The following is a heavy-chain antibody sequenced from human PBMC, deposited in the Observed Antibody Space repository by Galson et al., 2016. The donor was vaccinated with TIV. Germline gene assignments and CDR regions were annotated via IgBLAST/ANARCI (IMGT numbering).Heavy chain of an antibody. CDR3: ARRTDGHLYDYYGMDV. Sequence: ETLSLTCTVSGGSISHYYWTWIRQTPGKGLEWIGYIFYTGNTDYNPSLKSRVAISVDTSKNQFSLKLSSVTAADTAVYYCARRTDGHLYDYYGMDVWGQGTTVIVSS. CDR2: IFYTGNT. CDR1: GGSISHYY. D-gene: IGHD5-24*01. J-gene: IGHJ6*02. V-gene: IGHV4-59*01.